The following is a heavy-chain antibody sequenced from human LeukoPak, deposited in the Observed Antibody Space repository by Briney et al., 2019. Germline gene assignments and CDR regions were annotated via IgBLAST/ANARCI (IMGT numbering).Heavy chain of an antibody. D-gene: IGHD2-8*01. V-gene: IGHV3-23*01. J-gene: IGHJ4*02. CDR3: AKDRSCTNNICHGDFDY. CDR1: GFTFSSYA. CDR2: ISGSGGST. Sequence: PGGSLRLSCAASGFTFSSYAMSWVRQAPGKGLEGVSGISGSGGSTYYADSVKGRFTISRDNSKNTLYLQMNSLRAEDTAVYYCAKDRSCTNNICHGDFDYWGQGTLVTVSS.